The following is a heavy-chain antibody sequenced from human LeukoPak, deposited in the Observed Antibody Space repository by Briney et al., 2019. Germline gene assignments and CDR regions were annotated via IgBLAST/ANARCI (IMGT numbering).Heavy chain of an antibody. CDR1: GGSFSGYY. V-gene: IGHV4-34*01. Sequence: SETLSLTCAVYGGSFSGYYWSWIRQPPGKGLEWIGEINHSGSTNYNPSLKSRVTISVDTSKNQFSLKLSSVTAADTAVYYCASSFWSGYQYYYYYYMDVWGKGTTVTVSS. D-gene: IGHD3-3*01. J-gene: IGHJ6*03. CDR3: ASSFWSGYQYYYYYYMDV. CDR2: INHSGST.